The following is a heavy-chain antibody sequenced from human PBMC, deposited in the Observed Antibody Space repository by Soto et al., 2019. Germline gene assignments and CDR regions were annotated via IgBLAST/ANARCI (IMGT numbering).Heavy chain of an antibody. D-gene: IGHD6-13*01. CDR3: ARDREIAAAGIGDAFDI. J-gene: IGHJ3*02. V-gene: IGHV1-46*03. CDR2: INPSGGST. CDR1: GYTFTSYY. Sequence: ASVKVSCKASGYTFTSYYMHWVRQAPGQGLEWMGIINPSGGSTSYAQKFQGRVTMTRDTSTSTVYMELSSLRSEDTAVYYCARDREIAAAGIGDAFDIWGQGTTVTVSS.